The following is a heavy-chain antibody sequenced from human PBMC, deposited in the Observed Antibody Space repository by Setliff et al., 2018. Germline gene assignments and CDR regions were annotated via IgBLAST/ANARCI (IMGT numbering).Heavy chain of an antibody. J-gene: IGHJ3*02. V-gene: IGHV3-11*04. CDR1: GFTFSDYY. Sequence: PGGSLRLSCAASGFTFSDYYMSWIRQAPGKGLEWVSYISSSGSTIYYADSVKGRFTISGDNAKNSLYLQMNSLRAEDTAVYYCARDSVLRYFDWLLYTPDAFDIWGQGTMVTVSS. CDR3: ARDSVLRYFDWLLYTPDAFDI. CDR2: ISSSGSTI. D-gene: IGHD3-9*01.